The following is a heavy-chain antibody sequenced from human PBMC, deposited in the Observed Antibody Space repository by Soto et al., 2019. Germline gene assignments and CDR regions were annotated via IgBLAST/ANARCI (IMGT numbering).Heavy chain of an antibody. D-gene: IGHD1-26*01. CDR1: GYTFTGYY. V-gene: IGHV1-2*02. J-gene: IGHJ6*02. CDR2: INPNSGGT. CDR3: AREGGSYLGYYYGMDV. Sequence: GASVKVSCKASGYTFTGYYMHWVRQAPGQGLEWMGWINPNSGGTNYAQKFQGRVTMTRDTSISTAYMELSRLRSDDTAVYYCAREGGSYLGYYYGMDVWGQGTTVTVS.